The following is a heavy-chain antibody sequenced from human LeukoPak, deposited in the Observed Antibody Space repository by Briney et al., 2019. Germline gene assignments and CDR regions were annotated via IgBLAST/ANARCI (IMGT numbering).Heavy chain of an antibody. CDR2: IDPTDSYT. CDR1: GYSFTSYW. CDR3: ARFPTRRAPAGMNYYYGMDV. V-gene: IGHV5-10-1*01. D-gene: IGHD6-13*01. Sequence: GESLRISCKGSGYSFTSYWISWVRQMPGKGLEWMGRIDPTDSYTNYSPSFQGHVTISADKSISTAYLQWSSLKTSDTAMYYCARFPTRRAPAGMNYYYGMDVWGKGTTVTVSS. J-gene: IGHJ6*04.